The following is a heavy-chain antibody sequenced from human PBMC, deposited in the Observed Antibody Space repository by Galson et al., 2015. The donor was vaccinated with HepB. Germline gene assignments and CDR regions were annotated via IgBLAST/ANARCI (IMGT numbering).Heavy chain of an antibody. V-gene: IGHV3-33*01. Sequence: SLRLSCAASGFPFSNYGMHWVRQAPDKGLEWVAVTWYDGSNKYYAESVKGRFTISRDNSRNTLFLQMNSLRAEDTAIYYCARDRNMYHYDNSDYYSPHMDWYFDLWGRGTLATVSP. J-gene: IGHJ2*01. CDR2: TWYDGSNK. D-gene: IGHD3-22*01. CDR1: GFPFSNYG. CDR3: ARDRNMYHYDNSDYYSPHMDWYFDL.